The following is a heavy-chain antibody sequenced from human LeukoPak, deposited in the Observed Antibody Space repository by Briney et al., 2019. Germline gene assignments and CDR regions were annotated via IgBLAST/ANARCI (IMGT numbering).Heavy chain of an antibody. D-gene: IGHD2-2*02. Sequence: PGGSLRLSCAASGFTFDDYAIHWVRQAPGKGLEWVSLISWDGGSTYYADSVKGRFTISRDNSKNSLYLQMNSLRAEDTALYYCAKDMVPAAISNVDYWGQGTLVTVSS. V-gene: IGHV3-43D*03. J-gene: IGHJ4*02. CDR2: ISWDGGST. CDR3: AKDMVPAAISNVDY. CDR1: GFTFDDYA.